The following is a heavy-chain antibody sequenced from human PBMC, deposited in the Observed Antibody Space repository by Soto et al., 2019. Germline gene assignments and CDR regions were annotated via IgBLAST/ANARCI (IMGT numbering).Heavy chain of an antibody. D-gene: IGHD7-27*01. V-gene: IGHV4-30-4*01. Sequence: QVQLQESGPGLVKPSQTLSLTCTVSGGSITSDYSCWSWIRQPPGEGLEWIGHIFDSGTTYTNPSLRSQVAISLDTSKNHFSLTLSSVTAADTAVYYCARGPSGDKVHDWGQGALVTVSS. CDR2: IFDSGTT. J-gene: IGHJ4*02. CDR1: GGSITSDYSC. CDR3: ARGPSGDKVHD.